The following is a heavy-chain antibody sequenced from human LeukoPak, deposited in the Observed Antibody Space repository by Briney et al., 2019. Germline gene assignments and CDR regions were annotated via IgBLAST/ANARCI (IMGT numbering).Heavy chain of an antibody. J-gene: IGHJ4*02. CDR2: INHSGST. CDR1: GGSFSGYY. V-gene: IGHV4-34*01. Sequence: SETLSLTCAVSGGSFSGYYWSWIRQPPGKGLGWIGEINHSGSTNYNPSLKSRVIISVDTSKNQFSLKLSSVTAADTAVYYCARGYPAAGKDYWGQGTLVTVSS. CDR3: ARGYPAAGKDY. D-gene: IGHD6-19*01.